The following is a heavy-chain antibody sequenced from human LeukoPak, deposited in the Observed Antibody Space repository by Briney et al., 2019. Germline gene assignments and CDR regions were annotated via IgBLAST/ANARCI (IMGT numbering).Heavy chain of an antibody. J-gene: IGHJ4*02. Sequence: GGSLRLSCAASGFTFSSYSMNWVRQAPGKGLEWVSSISSSSSYMYYADSVKGRFTISRDNAKNSLYLQMNSLRAEDTAVYYCARGTTVTTKNFDYWGQGTLVTVSS. CDR3: ARGTTVTTKNFDY. CDR1: GFTFSSYS. V-gene: IGHV3-21*01. CDR2: ISSSSSYM. D-gene: IGHD4-11*01.